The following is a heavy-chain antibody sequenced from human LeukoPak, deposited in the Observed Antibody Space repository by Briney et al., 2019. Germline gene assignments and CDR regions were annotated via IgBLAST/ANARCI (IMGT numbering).Heavy chain of an antibody. Sequence: SETLSLTCTVSGGSISSGSYYWSWIRQPAGKGLEWIGRIYTSGSTNYNPSLKSRVTISVDTSKNQFSLKLSSVTAADTAVYYCARDKEGKGVDYWGQGTLVTVSS. D-gene: IGHD3-16*01. J-gene: IGHJ4*02. CDR2: IYTSGST. CDR1: GGSISSGSYY. CDR3: ARDKEGKGVDY. V-gene: IGHV4-61*02.